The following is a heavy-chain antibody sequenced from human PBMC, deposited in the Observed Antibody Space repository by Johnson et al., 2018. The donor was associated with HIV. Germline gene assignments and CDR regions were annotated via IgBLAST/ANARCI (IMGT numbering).Heavy chain of an antibody. CDR1: GFTFDNFW. CDR3: AKDPVGATWAFDI. CDR2: IKQDGGDK. Sequence: VQLVESGGGLVQPGGSLRLSCAASGFTFDNFWMSWVRQTPGKGLEWVANIKQDGGDKYYADSVKGRFTISRDNSKNTLYLQMNSLRAEDTAVYYCAKDPVGATWAFDIWGQGTMVTVSS. V-gene: IGHV3-7*01. D-gene: IGHD1-26*01. J-gene: IGHJ3*02.